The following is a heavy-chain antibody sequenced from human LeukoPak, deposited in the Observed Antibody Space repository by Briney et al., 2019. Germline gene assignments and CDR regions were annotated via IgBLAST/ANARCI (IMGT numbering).Heavy chain of an antibody. Sequence: ASVKVFCKPSGYTFSSYHVHWVRRAPGQGLEWMGMINPSGGHTRYSQKFQGRVTMTRDVSTSTVYMELSSLISEDTAVYYCARDMYGRSSEGNRFAPWGQGTLVTVSS. CDR1: GYTFSSYH. CDR2: INPSGGHT. J-gene: IGHJ5*02. V-gene: IGHV1-46*01. CDR3: ARDMYGRSSEGNRFAP. D-gene: IGHD6-6*01.